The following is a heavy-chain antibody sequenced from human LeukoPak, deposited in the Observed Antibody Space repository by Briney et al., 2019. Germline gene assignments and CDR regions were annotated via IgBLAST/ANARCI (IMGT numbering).Heavy chain of an antibody. D-gene: IGHD4-11*01. J-gene: IGHJ5*02. CDR1: GYPLINYD. V-gene: IGHV1-8*03. Sequence: ASVKVSCKASGYPLINYDINWVRQATGQGLEWMGWMNPNSGNTDYAQKFQGRVTITRNTSISTAYMELSGLRSEDTAVYYCARGRATVTTHWVDPWGQGTLVTVSS. CDR2: MNPNSGNT. CDR3: ARGRATVTTHWVDP.